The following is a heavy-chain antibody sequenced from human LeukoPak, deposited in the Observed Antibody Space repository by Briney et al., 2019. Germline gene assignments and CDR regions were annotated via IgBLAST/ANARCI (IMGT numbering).Heavy chain of an antibody. Sequence: PSETLSLTCTVSGDSISSNYWNWIRQPPGKGLEWIGSIYYSGSANYNPSLKSRVTISVDTSKNQFSLKQSSVTAADTAVYYCARRGRGTAAGTGFFDYWGQGTLVTVSS. J-gene: IGHJ4*02. CDR2: IYYSGSA. D-gene: IGHD6-13*01. CDR3: ARRGRGTAAGTGFFDY. CDR1: GDSISSNY. V-gene: IGHV4-59*08.